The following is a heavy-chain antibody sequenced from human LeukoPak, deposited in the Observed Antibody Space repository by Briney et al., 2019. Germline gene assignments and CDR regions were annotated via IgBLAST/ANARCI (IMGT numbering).Heavy chain of an antibody. CDR2: TYYSGST. D-gene: IGHD3-3*01. J-gene: IGHJ5*02. Sequence: PSETLSLTCTVSGGSISSYYWSWIRQPPGKGLEWIGYTYYSGSTNYNPSLKSRVTISVDTSKNQFSLKLSSVTAADTAVYYCARDQTRFWSGYYEAAYNWFDPWGQGTLVTVSS. V-gene: IGHV4-59*01. CDR1: GGSISSYY. CDR3: ARDQTRFWSGYYEAAYNWFDP.